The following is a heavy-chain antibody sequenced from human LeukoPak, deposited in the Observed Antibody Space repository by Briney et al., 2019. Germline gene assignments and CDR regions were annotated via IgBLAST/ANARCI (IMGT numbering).Heavy chain of an antibody. D-gene: IGHD3-3*01. CDR3: ARDRITIFGVVSTRVNRDYYYYYMDV. CDR1: GYTFTSYY. Sequence: ASVKVSCKASGYTFTSYYMHWVRQAPGQGLEWRGIINPSGGSTSYAQKFQGRVTMTRDMSTSTVYMELSSLRSEDTAVYYCARDRITIFGVVSTRVNRDYYYYYMDVWGKGTTVTVSS. V-gene: IGHV1-46*01. CDR2: INPSGGST. J-gene: IGHJ6*03.